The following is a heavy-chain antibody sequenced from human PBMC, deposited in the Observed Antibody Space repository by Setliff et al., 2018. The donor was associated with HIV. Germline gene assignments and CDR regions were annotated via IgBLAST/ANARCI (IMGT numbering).Heavy chain of an antibody. CDR2: IVASGST. V-gene: IGHV4-4*07. J-gene: IGHJ4*02. Sequence: TLSLTCTVSGGSISTYYLTWIRELGXXXVEWIGVIVASGSTNYNPSLKSRVTMSVDTSKNQFSLRLSSVTAADTAVYYCVGGLRSXXQGHFDYWGQGTLVTVSS. D-gene: IGHD5-12*01. CDR1: GGSISTYY. CDR3: VGGLRSXXQGHFDY.